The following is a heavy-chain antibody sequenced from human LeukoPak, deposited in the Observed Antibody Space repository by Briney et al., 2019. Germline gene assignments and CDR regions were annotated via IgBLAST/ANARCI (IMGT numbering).Heavy chain of an antibody. CDR2: INHSGST. D-gene: IGHD4-11*01. V-gene: IGHV4-34*01. J-gene: IGHJ4*02. CDR3: ARAYSPSV. Sequence: PSETLSLTCAVYGGSFSGYYWSWIRQPPGKGLEWIGEINHSGSTNYNPSLKGRVTISVDTSKNQFSLKLSSVTAADTAVYYCARAYSPSVWGQGTLVTVSS. CDR1: GGSFSGYY.